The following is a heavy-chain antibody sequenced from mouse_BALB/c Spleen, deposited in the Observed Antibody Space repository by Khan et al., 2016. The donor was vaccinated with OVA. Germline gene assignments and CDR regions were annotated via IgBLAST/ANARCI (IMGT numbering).Heavy chain of an antibody. CDR1: GFNITDSY. D-gene: IGHD2-3*01. J-gene: IGHJ1*01. CDR3: ARPSYDPRDFEV. V-gene: IGHV14-3*02. CDR2: IAPANGNT. Sequence: VQLQQSGAELVKPGASVKLSCTASGFNITDSYLHWVKQRPEQGLEWIGRIAPANGNTQYDPKFQGKATIQLDTSSNTSYLQLNSLTSEDTAVYDVARPSYDPRDFEVWGAGTTVTVSS.